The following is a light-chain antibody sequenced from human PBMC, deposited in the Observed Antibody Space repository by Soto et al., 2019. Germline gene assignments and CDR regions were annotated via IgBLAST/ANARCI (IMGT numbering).Light chain of an antibody. CDR1: SSNIGGNP. CDR2: NNN. CDR3: ATWDDRLNGYV. Sequence: QSVRTQAPSASGTPGQRVTISCTGSSSNIGGNPVNWFQQLPGTAPKVLIYNNNQRPSGVPDRFSGSKSGTSASLAISGLQSEDEADYYCATWDDRLNGYVFGTGTKLTVL. J-gene: IGLJ1*01. V-gene: IGLV1-44*01.